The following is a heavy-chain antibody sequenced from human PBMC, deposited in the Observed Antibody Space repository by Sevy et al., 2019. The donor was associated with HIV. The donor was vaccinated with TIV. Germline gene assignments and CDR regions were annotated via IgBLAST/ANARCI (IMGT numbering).Heavy chain of an antibody. CDR1: GYTXTGYS. CDR3: ARVWNSDYYDSSGPNWFDS. D-gene: IGHD3-22*01. Sequence: ASVKVSCKASGYTXTGYSMHWVRQAPGQGLEWMGWINPNSGGTNYAQKFQGRVTMTRDTSISTAYMELSRLRFDDTAVYYCARVWNSDYYDSSGPNWFDSWGQGTLVTVSS. J-gene: IGHJ5*01. CDR2: INPNSGGT. V-gene: IGHV1-2*02.